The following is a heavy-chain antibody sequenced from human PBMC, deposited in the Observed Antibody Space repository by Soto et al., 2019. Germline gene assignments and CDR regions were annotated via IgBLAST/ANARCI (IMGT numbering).Heavy chain of an antibody. Sequence: GGSLRLSCAASGFTFSSYAMSWVRQAPGKGLEWVSAISGSGGSTYYADSVKGRFTISRDNSKNTLYLQMNSLRAEDTAVYYCAKWMTELGYSGSYFDYWVQGTLVTVSS. CDR2: ISGSGGST. J-gene: IGHJ4*02. D-gene: IGHD1-26*01. V-gene: IGHV3-23*01. CDR1: GFTFSSYA. CDR3: AKWMTELGYSGSYFDY.